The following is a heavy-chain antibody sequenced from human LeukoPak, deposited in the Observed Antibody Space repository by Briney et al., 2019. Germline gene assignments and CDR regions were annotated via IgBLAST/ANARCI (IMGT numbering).Heavy chain of an antibody. CDR3: AREAVGAAMTFDY. CDR1: GGSISSGSYY. CDR2: IYTSGST. Sequence: PSQTLSLTCTVSGGSISSGSYYWSWTRQPAGKGLEWVGRIYTSGSTNYNPSLKSRVTISVDTSKNQFSLKLSSVTAADTAVYYCAREAVGAAMTFDYWGQGTLVTVSS. J-gene: IGHJ4*02. D-gene: IGHD1-26*01. V-gene: IGHV4-61*02.